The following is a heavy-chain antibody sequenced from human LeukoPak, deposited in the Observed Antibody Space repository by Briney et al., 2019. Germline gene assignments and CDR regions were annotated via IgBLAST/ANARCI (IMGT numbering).Heavy chain of an antibody. J-gene: IGHJ4*02. CDR3: AKASPTYYDFWSGYPVDY. Sequence: GGSLRLSCVASGFTFSSYAMSWVRQAPGKGLEWVSAISGSGGSTYYADSVKGRFTISRDNSKNTLYLQMNSLRAEDTAVYYCAKASPTYYDFWSGYPVDYWGQGTLVTVSS. CDR1: GFTFSSYA. D-gene: IGHD3-3*01. CDR2: ISGSGGST. V-gene: IGHV3-23*01.